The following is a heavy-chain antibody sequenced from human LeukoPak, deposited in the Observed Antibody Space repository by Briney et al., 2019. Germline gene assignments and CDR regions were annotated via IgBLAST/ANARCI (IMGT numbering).Heavy chain of an antibody. D-gene: IGHD6-13*01. J-gene: IGHJ3*02. V-gene: IGHV3-21*01. CDR1: GFTFTTYS. CDR2: ISSGSSAI. Sequence: GGSLRLSCEASGFTFTTYSMTWVRQAPGKGLEWVSIISSGSSAIFSADALKGRFTISRDDAKNLLYLDMNTLRAEDTAVYYCARGVSWLPGAFDIWDQGTMVTVSS. CDR3: ARGVSWLPGAFDI.